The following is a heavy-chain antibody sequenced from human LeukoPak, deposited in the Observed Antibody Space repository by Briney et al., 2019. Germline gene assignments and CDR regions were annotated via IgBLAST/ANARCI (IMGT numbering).Heavy chain of an antibody. V-gene: IGHV3-9*01. CDR2: ISWNSGSI. Sequence: GGSLRLSCAASGFTFDDYAMHWVRQAPGKGLEWVSGISWNSGSIGYADSVKGRFTISRDNSKNTLYLQMNSLRAEDTAVYYCARAVGVVGALDYWGQGTLVTVSS. CDR3: ARAVGVVGALDY. D-gene: IGHD1-26*01. J-gene: IGHJ4*02. CDR1: GFTFDDYA.